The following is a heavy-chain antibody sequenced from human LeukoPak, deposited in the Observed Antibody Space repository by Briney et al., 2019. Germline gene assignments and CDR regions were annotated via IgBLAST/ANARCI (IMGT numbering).Heavy chain of an antibody. Sequence: GESLKISCKGSGYSFTSHWIVWVRQMPGKGLEWMGIIFPGDSDTRYSPSFQGQVTISADKSTTTAYLQWRSLRASDTAMYYCARQVQTVVTPDSWFDPWGQGTLVTVSS. V-gene: IGHV5-51*01. CDR1: GYSFTSHW. CDR3: ARQVQTVVTPDSWFDP. D-gene: IGHD4-23*01. J-gene: IGHJ5*02. CDR2: IFPGDSDT.